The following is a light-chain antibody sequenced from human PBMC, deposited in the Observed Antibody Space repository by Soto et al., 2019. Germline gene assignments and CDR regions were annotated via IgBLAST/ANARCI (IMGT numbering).Light chain of an antibody. CDR1: QSVGNK. V-gene: IGKV3-20*01. CDR2: DIS. CDR3: QQYGSSPPLT. J-gene: IGKJ4*01. Sequence: ETMMTQSPATLSVSPGERATLSCRASQSVGNKVAWYQHKPGQTPRLIIYDISTRAAGVPDRFSGSGSGTDFTLTISRLEPEDFAVYYCQQYGSSPPLTFGGGTKVDIK.